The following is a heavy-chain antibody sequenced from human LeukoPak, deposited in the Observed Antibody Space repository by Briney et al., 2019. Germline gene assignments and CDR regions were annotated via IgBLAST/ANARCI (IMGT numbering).Heavy chain of an antibody. J-gene: IGHJ3*02. D-gene: IGHD3-10*01. CDR2: IYHSGST. CDR1: GYSISSGYY. Sequence: SETLSLTCTVSGYSISSGYYWGWIRQPPGKGLEWIGSIYHSGSTYYNPSLKSRVTISVDTSKNQFSLKLSSATAADTAVYYCARGGSITMVRGAIGAFDIWGQGTMVTVSS. V-gene: IGHV4-38-2*02. CDR3: ARGGSITMVRGAIGAFDI.